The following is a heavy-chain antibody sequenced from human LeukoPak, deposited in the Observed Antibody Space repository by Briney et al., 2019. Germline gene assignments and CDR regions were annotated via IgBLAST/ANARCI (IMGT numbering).Heavy chain of an antibody. D-gene: IGHD5-12*01. CDR2: IKSKTDGGTT. J-gene: IGHJ4*02. V-gene: IGHV3-15*01. CDR3: HNSGYDLPFVWGMMFDY. Sequence: PGGSLRLSCAASGFTFSNAWMSWVRQAPGKGLEWVGRIKSKTDGGTTDYAAPVKGRFTISRDDSKNTLYLQMNSLKTEDTAVYYCHNSGYDLPFVWGMMFDYWGQGTLVTVSS. CDR1: GFTFSNAW.